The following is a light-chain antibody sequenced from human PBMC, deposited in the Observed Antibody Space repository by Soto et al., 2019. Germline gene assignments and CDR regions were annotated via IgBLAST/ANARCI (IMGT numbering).Light chain of an antibody. Sequence: DIQMTQSPSTLSASVGDRVTITCRASQRSSSWLAWYQQKPGKAPKLLIYTAASLESGGPSRFSGSGSGTEFTLTTSSLQPDDFATYYCQQYNSYSITFGQGTRLEIK. CDR3: QQYNSYSIT. CDR1: QRSSSW. V-gene: IGKV1-5*03. CDR2: TAA. J-gene: IGKJ5*01.